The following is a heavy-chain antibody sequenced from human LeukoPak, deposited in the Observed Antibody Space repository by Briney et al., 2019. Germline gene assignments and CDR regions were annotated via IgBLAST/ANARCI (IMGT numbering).Heavy chain of an antibody. CDR3: ARDEVRYYDSSGYYYGPPFDY. V-gene: IGHV3-23*01. J-gene: IGHJ4*02. Sequence: GGSLRLSCAASGFNFGSYSMTWVRQAPGKGLEWVSVMSADSATTFYADSVKGRFTISRDNAKNSLYLQMNSLRAEDTAAYYCARDEVRYYDSSGYYYGPPFDYWGQGTLVTVSS. D-gene: IGHD3-22*01. CDR1: GFNFGSYS. CDR2: MSADSATT.